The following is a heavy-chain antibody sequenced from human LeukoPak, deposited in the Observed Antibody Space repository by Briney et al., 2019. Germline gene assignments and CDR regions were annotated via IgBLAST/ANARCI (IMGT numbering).Heavy chain of an antibody. D-gene: IGHD6-19*01. CDR2: ISYDGSNK. CDR3: ARDHQWTGFDY. J-gene: IGHJ4*02. CDR1: GFTFSSYA. V-gene: IGHV3-30-3*01. Sequence: GGSLRLSCAASGFTFSSYAMHWVRQAPGKGLEWVAVISYDGSNKYYADSVKGRFTISRDNSKNTLYLQMNSLRAEDTAVYYCARDHQWTGFDYWGQGTLVTVSS.